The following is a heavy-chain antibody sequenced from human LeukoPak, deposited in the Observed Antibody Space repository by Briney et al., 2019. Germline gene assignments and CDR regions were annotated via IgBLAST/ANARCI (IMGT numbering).Heavy chain of an antibody. Sequence: PSETLTLTCTASGGTISTYTMNWIRQPPGKGLEWIGYISYSGSTSYNPSLKSRVTISVKTSKNQFSLKLTAVAAADTAVYYFHGTKSRLLGDYWGQGTLVTVSS. CDR2: ISYSGST. V-gene: IGHV4-59*01. CDR3: HGTKSRLLGDY. CDR1: GGTISTYT. D-gene: IGHD1/OR15-1a*01. J-gene: IGHJ4*02.